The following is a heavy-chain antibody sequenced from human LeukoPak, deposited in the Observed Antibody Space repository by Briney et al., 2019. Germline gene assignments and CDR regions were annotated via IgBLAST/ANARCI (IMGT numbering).Heavy chain of an antibody. J-gene: IGHJ5*02. CDR1: GYTFTGYY. CDR3: ARDPRADTAMVTGWFDP. CDR2: VNPNSGGT. D-gene: IGHD5-18*01. V-gene: IGHV1-2*02. Sequence: ASVKVSCKASGYTFTGYYMHWVRQAPGQGREWMGWVNPNSGGTNYAQKFQGRVTMTRDTSISTAYMELSRLRSDDTAVYYCARDPRADTAMVTGWFDPWGQGTLVTVSS.